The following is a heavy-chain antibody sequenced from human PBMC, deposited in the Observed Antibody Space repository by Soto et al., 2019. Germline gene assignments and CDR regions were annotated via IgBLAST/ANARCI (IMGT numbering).Heavy chain of an antibody. D-gene: IGHD3-3*01. CDR3: ARDVGSYDDY. J-gene: IGHJ4*02. Sequence: GALRLSCAASGFTVSSNYMSWVRQAPGKGLEWVSVIYSGGSAYYADSVKGRFTISRDNSRNTLYLQMNSLRAEDTAVYYCARDVGSYDDYWGQGTLVTVSS. CDR1: GFTVSSNY. V-gene: IGHV3-66*01. CDR2: IYSGGSA.